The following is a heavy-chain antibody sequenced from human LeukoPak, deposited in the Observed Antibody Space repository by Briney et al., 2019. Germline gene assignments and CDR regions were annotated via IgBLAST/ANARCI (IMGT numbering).Heavy chain of an antibody. V-gene: IGHV3-30*02. D-gene: IGHD1-26*01. CDR1: GFIFSRYG. J-gene: IGHJ4*02. Sequence: GGSLRLSCAASGFIFSRYGMHWVRQAPGKGLEWVAFIQFDGINKYYADSVKGRFTISRDNSKNTLYLQMNSLRAEDTAVYYCARTNRYSGSYFDYWGQGTLVTVSS. CDR2: IQFDGINK. CDR3: ARTNRYSGSYFDY.